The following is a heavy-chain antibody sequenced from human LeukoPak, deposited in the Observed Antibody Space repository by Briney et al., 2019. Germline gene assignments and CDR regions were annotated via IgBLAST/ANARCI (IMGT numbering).Heavy chain of an antibody. CDR1: GGSISSGGYS. CDR2: IYHSGST. CDR3: ARLTAARPLDY. Sequence: PSQTLSLTCAVSGGSISSGGYSWSWIRQPPGKGLEWIGYIYHSGSTYYNPSLKSRVTISVDRSKNQFSLKLSSVTAADTAVYYCARLTAARPLDYWGQGTLVTVSS. V-gene: IGHV4-30-2*01. J-gene: IGHJ4*02. D-gene: IGHD6-6*01.